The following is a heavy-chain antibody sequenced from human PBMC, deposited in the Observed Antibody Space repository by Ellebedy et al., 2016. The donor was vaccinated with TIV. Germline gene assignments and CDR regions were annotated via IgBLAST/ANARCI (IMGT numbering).Heavy chain of an antibody. Sequence: GESLKISCAASGFTFSSYGMNWVRQAPGKGLEWVSGIVGSGAEKYADSVKGRFTISRDNSKRTVDLQMRSVRAEDTAVYVCAKDRTSGDGYWVFDSWGQGTMVSVSS. D-gene: IGHD2-21*02. J-gene: IGHJ4*02. CDR2: IVGSGA. V-gene: IGHV3-23*01. CDR3: AKDRTSGDGYWVFDS. CDR1: GFTFSSYG.